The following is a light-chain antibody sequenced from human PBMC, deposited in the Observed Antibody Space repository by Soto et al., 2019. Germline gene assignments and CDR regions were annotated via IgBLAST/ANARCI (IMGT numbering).Light chain of an antibody. CDR3: QHSYSTPYT. CDR2: LTS. CDR1: QSISNY. V-gene: IGKV1-39*01. Sequence: DIQMTQSPSSLSASVGDRVTITCRSSQSISNYLNWYQQKPGKAPKLLIYLTSNVQSGVPSRLSGSGFGTDFTLSISSLQHEDFATYYCQHSYSTPYTFGQGTKLEIK. J-gene: IGKJ2*01.